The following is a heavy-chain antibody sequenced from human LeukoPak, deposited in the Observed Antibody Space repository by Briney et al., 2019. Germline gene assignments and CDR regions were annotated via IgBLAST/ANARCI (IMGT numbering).Heavy chain of an antibody. V-gene: IGHV4-34*01. Sequence: PSETLSLTCAVYGGSFSGYYWSWIRQPPGKGLGWIGEINHSGSTNYNPSLKSRVTISVDTSKNQFSLKLSSVTAADTAVYYCASLEWLAYFDYWGQGTLVTVSS. CDR1: GGSFSGYY. CDR2: INHSGST. CDR3: ASLEWLAYFDY. D-gene: IGHD6-19*01. J-gene: IGHJ4*02.